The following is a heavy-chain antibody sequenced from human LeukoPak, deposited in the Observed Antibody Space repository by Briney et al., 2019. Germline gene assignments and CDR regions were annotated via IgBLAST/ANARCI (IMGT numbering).Heavy chain of an antibody. CDR1: GFIVSGDF. CDR2: IYSDGST. CDR3: ARERGRGRDSPWFDY. D-gene: IGHD1-26*01. J-gene: IGHJ4*02. Sequence: GGSLRLSCAASGFIVSGDFMSWVRQAPGKGLEWVSVIYSDGSTYYADSVKGRFTISRDNSKNTLDLQMTGLRAEDTAVYYCARERGRGRDSPWFDYWGQGTLVTVSP. V-gene: IGHV3-53*01.